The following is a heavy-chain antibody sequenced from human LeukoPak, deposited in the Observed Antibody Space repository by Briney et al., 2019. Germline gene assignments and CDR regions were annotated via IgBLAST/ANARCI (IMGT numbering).Heavy chain of an antibody. CDR3: ARQGRRYGSGSYYRT. CDR2: IYYSGST. J-gene: IGHJ5*02. D-gene: IGHD3-10*01. Sequence: SETLSLTCTVSGGSISSGDYYWSWIRQPPGKGLEWIGYIYYSGSTYYNPSLKSRVTISVDTSKNQFSLKLSSVIAADTAVYYCARQGRRYGSGSYYRTWGQGTLVTVSS. CDR1: GGSISSGDYY. V-gene: IGHV4-30-4*01.